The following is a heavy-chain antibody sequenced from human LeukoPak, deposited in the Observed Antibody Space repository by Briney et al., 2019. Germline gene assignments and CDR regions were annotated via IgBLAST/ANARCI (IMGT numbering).Heavy chain of an antibody. J-gene: IGHJ4*02. CDR2: ISRSGSTI. V-gene: IGHV3-48*03. Sequence: GGSLRPSCAASGFTFSSYEMNWVRQAQGKGLEWVSYISRSGSTIFSADSVKGRFTTARDNAKNSLFLQMNSLRAEDTAVYYCARVSTGSEYFDYWGQGTLVTVSS. CDR1: GFTFSSYE. CDR3: ARVSTGSEYFDY.